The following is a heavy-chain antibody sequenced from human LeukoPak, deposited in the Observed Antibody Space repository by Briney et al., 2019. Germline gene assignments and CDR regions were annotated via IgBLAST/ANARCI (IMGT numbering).Heavy chain of an antibody. CDR1: GFTFSSYA. CDR3: AKDSQVVRYSYGYDY. D-gene: IGHD5-18*01. Sequence: PPGGSLRLSCAASGFTFSSYAMSWVRQAPGKGLEWVSAISGSGGSTYYADSVKGRFTISRDNSKNTLYLQMNSLRAEDTAVYYCAKDSQVVRYSYGYDYWGQGTLVTVSS. J-gene: IGHJ4*02. CDR2: ISGSGGST. V-gene: IGHV3-23*01.